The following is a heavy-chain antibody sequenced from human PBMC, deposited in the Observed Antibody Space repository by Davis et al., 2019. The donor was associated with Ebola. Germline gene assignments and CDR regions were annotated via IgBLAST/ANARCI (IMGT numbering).Heavy chain of an antibody. D-gene: IGHD6-13*01. CDR1: GFTFSSYD. CDR2: IGTAGDT. CDR3: ARDLSWYHAIDV. J-gene: IGHJ3*01. V-gene: IGHV3-13*01. Sequence: PGGSLRLSCAASGFTFSSYDMHWVRQATGKGLEWVSGIGTAGDTYYPGSVKGRFTISRENAKNSLYLQMNSLRAEDTAVYYCARDLSWYHAIDVWGQGTMVTVSS.